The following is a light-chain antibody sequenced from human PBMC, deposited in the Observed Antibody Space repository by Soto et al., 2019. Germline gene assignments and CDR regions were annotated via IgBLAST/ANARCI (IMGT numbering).Light chain of an antibody. CDR2: DAS. Sequence: VLTQSPGTLSLSPGERATLSCRASQTVRNNYLAWYQQKPGQAPRLLIYDASSRATGIPDRFSGGGSGTDFSLTISRLEPEECAVYYCQQFRGYPLPLGGVTKVDIK. CDR1: QTVRNNY. CDR3: QQFRGYPLP. V-gene: IGKV3-20*01. J-gene: IGKJ4*01.